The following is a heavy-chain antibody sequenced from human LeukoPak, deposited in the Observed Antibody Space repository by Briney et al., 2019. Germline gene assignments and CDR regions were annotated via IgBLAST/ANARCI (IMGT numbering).Heavy chain of an antibody. CDR3: AKDDRQIGDGDQEPGFDY. V-gene: IGHV3-30*18. Sequence: GGSLRLSCAASGFTFSSYGMRWVRQAPGKGLEWVAVISYDGSNKYYADSVKGRFTISRDNSKNTLYLQMNSLRAEDTAVYYCAKDDRQIGDGDQEPGFDYWGQGTLVTVSS. CDR2: ISYDGSNK. CDR1: GFTFSSYG. D-gene: IGHD4-17*01. J-gene: IGHJ4*02.